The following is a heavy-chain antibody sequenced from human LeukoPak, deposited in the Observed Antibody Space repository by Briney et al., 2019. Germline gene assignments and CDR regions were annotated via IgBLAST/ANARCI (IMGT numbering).Heavy chain of an antibody. Sequence: GASVKVSCKASGGTFSSYAISWVRQAPGQGLEWMGGIIPIFGTANYAQKFQGRVTITADESTSTAYMELSSLRSEDTAVYYCARDPELAAAGNRGYFDYWGQGTLVTVSS. CDR1: GGTFSSYA. D-gene: IGHD6-13*01. J-gene: IGHJ4*02. CDR3: ARDPELAAAGNRGYFDY. V-gene: IGHV1-69*01. CDR2: IIPIFGTA.